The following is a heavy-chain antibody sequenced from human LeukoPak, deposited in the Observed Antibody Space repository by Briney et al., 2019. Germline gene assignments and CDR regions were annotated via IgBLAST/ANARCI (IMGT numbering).Heavy chain of an antibody. Sequence: PSETLSLTCTVSGASISSWYWSWIRQPPGKGLEWIGYIYGSGNTNYNPSLKSRITMSIDTSKNQFSLKLSSVTAADTAVYYCARDKKMTAVVTPPYYYGMDVWGQGTTVTVSS. CDR3: ARDKKMTAVVTPPYYYGMDV. J-gene: IGHJ6*02. D-gene: IGHD4-23*01. CDR1: GASISSWY. CDR2: IYGSGNT. V-gene: IGHV4-59*01.